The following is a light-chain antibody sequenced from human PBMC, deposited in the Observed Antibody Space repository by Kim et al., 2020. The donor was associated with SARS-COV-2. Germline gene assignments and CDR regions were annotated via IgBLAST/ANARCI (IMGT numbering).Light chain of an antibody. V-gene: IGLV2-11*03. CDR1: NSDVGGSNL. CDR2: DVS. J-gene: IGLJ2*01. Sequence: GQAGTISCTGTNSDVGGSNLVSWYQQHPGKAPKLIIYDVSGRPSGVPDRFSGAKSGSTASLTISGLQAEDEADYSCCSYAGSYTLVFGGGTKLTVL. CDR3: CSYAGSYTLV.